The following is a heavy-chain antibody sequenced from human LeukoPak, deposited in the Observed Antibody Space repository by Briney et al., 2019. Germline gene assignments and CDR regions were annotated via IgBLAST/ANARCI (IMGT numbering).Heavy chain of an antibody. CDR1: GFTFSSYS. J-gene: IGHJ6*03. D-gene: IGHD3-9*01. V-gene: IGHV3-21*01. CDR2: ISSSSSYI. CDR3: AGSPRESSLRYFDWHYYYYYYYMDV. Sequence: GGSLRLSCAASGFTFSSYSMNWVRQAPGKGLEWVSSISSSSSYIYYADSVKGRFTISRDNAKNSLYLQMNSLRAEDTAVYYCAGSPRESSLRYFDWHYYYYYYYMDVWGKGTTVTVSS.